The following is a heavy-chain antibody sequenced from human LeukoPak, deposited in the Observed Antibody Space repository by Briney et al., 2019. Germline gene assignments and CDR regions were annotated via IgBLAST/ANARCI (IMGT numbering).Heavy chain of an antibody. CDR1: GDSISSATHY. J-gene: IGHJ4*02. V-gene: IGHV4-61*02. CDR2: IYSSGST. D-gene: IGHD7-27*01. CDR3: ARFLNWVFDN. Sequence: PSETLSLXCAVSGDSISSATHYWIWIRQPAAKGLEWIGRIYSSGSTNYNPSLKSRVSISVDTSKNQFSLKLSSVTAADTAVYYCARFLNWVFDNWGQGTPVTVSS.